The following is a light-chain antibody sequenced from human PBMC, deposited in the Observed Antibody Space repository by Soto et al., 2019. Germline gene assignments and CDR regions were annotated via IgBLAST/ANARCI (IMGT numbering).Light chain of an antibody. V-gene: IGKV3-20*01. CDR2: GAS. CDR1: QSVSSNY. J-gene: IGKJ1*01. Sequence: IVLTQSPGTLSLSPGERGALSCRASQSVSSNYVAWYQQKPGQAPRLLISGASNSATGTPDRFRGSGSGTDFTLTITRLDPEEFAVYYCQQYGSSGTFCQGTKVEIK. CDR3: QQYGSSGT.